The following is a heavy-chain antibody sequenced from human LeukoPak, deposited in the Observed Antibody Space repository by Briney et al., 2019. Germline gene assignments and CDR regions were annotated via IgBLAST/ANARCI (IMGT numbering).Heavy chain of an antibody. V-gene: IGHV1-2*02. D-gene: IGHD6-13*01. CDR1: GGTFSSYA. J-gene: IGHJ5*02. CDR2: INPNSGGT. Sequence: ASVKVSCKASGGTFSSYAISWVRQAPGQGLEWMGWINPNSGGTNYAQKFQGRVTMTRDTSISTAYMELSRLRSDDTAVYYCARDRRVIAAAVLGWFDPWGQGTLVTVSS. CDR3: ARDRRVIAAAVLGWFDP.